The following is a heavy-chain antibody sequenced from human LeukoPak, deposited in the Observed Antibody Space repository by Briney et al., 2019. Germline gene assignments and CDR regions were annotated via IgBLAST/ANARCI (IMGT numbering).Heavy chain of an antibody. CDR2: ISGSGGST. CDR3: TRQSENFSLDY. J-gene: IGHJ4*02. CDR1: GFTFSSYA. V-gene: IGHV3-23*01. Sequence: PGGSLRLSCAASGFTFSSYAMSWVRQAPGKGLEWVSAISGSGGSTYYADSVKGRFTISRDNSKNTLFLQMNSLRAEDTAVYFCTRQSENFSLDYWGQGTLVTVSS. D-gene: IGHD3-3*01.